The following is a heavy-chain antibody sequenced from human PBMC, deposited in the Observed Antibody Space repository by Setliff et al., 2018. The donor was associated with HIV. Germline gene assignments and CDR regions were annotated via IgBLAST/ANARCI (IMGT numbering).Heavy chain of an antibody. CDR3: VLVYYYYYYMDV. CDR1: GYTFTSYY. V-gene: IGHV1-46*01. Sequence: ASVKVSCKASGYTFTSYYMHWVRQAPGQGLEWMGIINPSGGSTNYAQKFQGRVTITADESTSTAYMELSSLRSEDTAVYYCVLVYYYYYYMDVWGKGTTVTVSS. D-gene: IGHD2-15*01. J-gene: IGHJ6*03. CDR2: INPSGGST.